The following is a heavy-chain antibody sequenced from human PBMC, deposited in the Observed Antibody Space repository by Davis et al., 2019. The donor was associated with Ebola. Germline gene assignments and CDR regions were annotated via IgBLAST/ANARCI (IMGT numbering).Heavy chain of an antibody. V-gene: IGHV3-74*01. Sequence: GESLKISCAASGFTFSSYWMHWVRQAPGKGLVWVSRIKTDGSYTNYADSVKGRFAIFRDNTKNSLFLQMNSLRGEDTAVYYCVPGTWIRGRGTLVTVSS. CDR2: IKTDGSYT. D-gene: IGHD5-12*01. CDR3: VPGTWI. J-gene: IGHJ4*02. CDR1: GFTFSSYW.